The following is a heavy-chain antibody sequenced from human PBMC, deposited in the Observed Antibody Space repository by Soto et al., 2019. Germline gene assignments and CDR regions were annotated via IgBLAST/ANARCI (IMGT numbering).Heavy chain of an antibody. CDR3: ALDGSGWYVVDY. CDR1: GGTFSSYA. Sequence: GASVKVSCKASGGTFSSYAISWVRQAPGQGLEWMGGIIPIFGTANYAQKFQGRVTITADESTSTAYMELSSLRSEDTAVYYCALDGSGWYVVDYWGQGTLVTVSS. J-gene: IGHJ4*02. CDR2: IIPIFGTA. D-gene: IGHD6-19*01. V-gene: IGHV1-69*13.